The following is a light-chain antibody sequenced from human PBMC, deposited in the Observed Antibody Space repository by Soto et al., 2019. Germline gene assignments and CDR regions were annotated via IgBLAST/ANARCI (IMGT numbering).Light chain of an antibody. CDR3: QQANSFPFT. J-gene: IGKJ3*01. CDR1: QDINSW. CDR2: SAS. V-gene: IGKV1D-12*01. Sequence: DIQMTQSPSSMSASVGDRVTITCRASQDINSWLAWYQQKPGKAPKLLIDSASSLQSGVPSRFSGSGSGTDFTLAISSLQPEDFATYYCQQANSFPFTFGHGTKVDIK.